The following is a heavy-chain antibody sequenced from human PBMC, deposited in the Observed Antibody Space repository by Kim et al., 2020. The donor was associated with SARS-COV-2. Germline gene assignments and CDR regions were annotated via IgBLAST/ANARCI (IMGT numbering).Heavy chain of an antibody. J-gene: IGHJ5*02. CDR2: ISGSGGST. CDR1: GFTFSSYA. D-gene: IGHD3-3*01. CDR3: AKARGNVLRFLEWLSPFDP. V-gene: IGHV3-23*01. Sequence: GGSLRLSCAASGFTFSSYAMSWVHQAPGKGLEWVSAISGSGGSTYYADSVKGRFTISRDNSKNTLYLQMNSLRAEDTAVYYCAKARGNVLRFLEWLSPFDPWGQGTLVTVSS.